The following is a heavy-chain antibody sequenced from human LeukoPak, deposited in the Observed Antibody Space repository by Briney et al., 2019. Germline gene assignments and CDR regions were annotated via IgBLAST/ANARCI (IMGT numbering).Heavy chain of an antibody. J-gene: IGHJ5*02. CDR2: IYTSGST. CDR3: ARAGDYGDFVGWFDP. CDR1: GGSISSYY. V-gene: IGHV4-4*07. D-gene: IGHD4-17*01. Sequence: PSQTLSLTCTVSGGSISSYYWSWIRQPAGKGLEWIGRIYTSGSTNYNPSLKSRVTMSIDTSKNQFSLKLSSVTAADTAVYYCARAGDYGDFVGWFDPWGRGTLVTVSS.